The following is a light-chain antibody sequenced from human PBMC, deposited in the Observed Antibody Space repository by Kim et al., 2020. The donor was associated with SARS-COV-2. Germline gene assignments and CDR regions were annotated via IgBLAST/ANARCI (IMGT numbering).Light chain of an antibody. Sequence: QSVLTQPASVSGSPGQSITISCTGTSSDVGGYNYVSWYQQHPGKAPKLMIYDVSKRPSGVSNRFSGSKSGNTASLTISGLQAEDEADYYCSSYTSSSTSGVFGGGTQLTVL. CDR2: DVS. V-gene: IGLV2-14*01. CDR1: SSDVGGYNY. J-gene: IGLJ2*01. CDR3: SSYTSSSTSGV.